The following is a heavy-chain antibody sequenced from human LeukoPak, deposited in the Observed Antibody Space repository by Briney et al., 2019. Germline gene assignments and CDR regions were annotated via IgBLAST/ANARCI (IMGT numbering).Heavy chain of an antibody. Sequence: GASLRLSCAASGFTFSSYAMSWVRQAPGKGLEWVSAISGSGGSTYYADSVKGRFTISSDNSKNTLYLQMNSLRAEDTAVYYCAKDAYYYDSSGYSPYDAFDIWGQGTMVTVSS. CDR1: GFTFSSYA. V-gene: IGHV3-23*01. CDR3: AKDAYYYDSSGYSPYDAFDI. CDR2: ISGSGGST. D-gene: IGHD3-22*01. J-gene: IGHJ3*02.